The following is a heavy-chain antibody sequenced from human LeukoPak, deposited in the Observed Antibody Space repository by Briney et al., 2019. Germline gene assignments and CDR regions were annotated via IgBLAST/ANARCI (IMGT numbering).Heavy chain of an antibody. Sequence: GGSLRLSCAASGFTFSGHWMSWVRQAPGKGLEWVANINQGGSDKYYVDSVKGRFTISRDNANNLLYLQMNSLRGEGTAVHYCTRDRSRAEDDWGQGTLVTVSS. D-gene: IGHD1-14*01. CDR1: GFTFSGHW. CDR2: INQGGSDK. CDR3: TRDRSRAEDD. V-gene: IGHV3-7*01. J-gene: IGHJ4*02.